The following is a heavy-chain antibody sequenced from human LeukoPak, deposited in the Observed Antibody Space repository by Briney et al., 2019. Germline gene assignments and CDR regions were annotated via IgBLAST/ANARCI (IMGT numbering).Heavy chain of an antibody. D-gene: IGHD1-1*01. CDR1: GGSIDNYH. J-gene: IGHJ4*02. V-gene: IGHV4-59*01. Sequence: SETLSLTCTVSGGSIDNYHWGWIRQPPGKGLEWIGYISYSGTTNYNPSLKSRVTISVDMSKSQFSLKLNSVTAADTAVYYCGRVTTGTVDHWGQGTLVTVSS. CDR3: GRVTTGTVDH. CDR2: ISYSGTT.